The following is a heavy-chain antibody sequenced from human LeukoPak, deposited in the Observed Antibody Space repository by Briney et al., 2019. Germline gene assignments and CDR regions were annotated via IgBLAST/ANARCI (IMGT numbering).Heavy chain of an antibody. Sequence: SETLSLTCTVSGGSISSGGYYWSWIRQHPGKGLEWIGYIYYSGSTYYNPSLKSRVTISVETSKNQFSLKLSSVTAADTAVYYCASSTYYYDSSGYFSFDYWGQGTLVTVSS. CDR1: GGSISSGGYY. CDR3: ASSTYYYDSSGYFSFDY. J-gene: IGHJ4*02. V-gene: IGHV4-31*03. CDR2: IYYSGST. D-gene: IGHD3-22*01.